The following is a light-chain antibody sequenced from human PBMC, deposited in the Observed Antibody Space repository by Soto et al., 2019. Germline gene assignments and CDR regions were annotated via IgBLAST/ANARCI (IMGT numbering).Light chain of an antibody. J-gene: IGKJ4*01. Sequence: IVFAPSPGRMSFSAVDGSAHSCRASQGVSSSYLAWYQQKPGQAHRLLIYGAYSRAAGIQDRFSASTSGTDFTLTIRRLEPEDFAVYYCKQYGSSPLTCGGGTKVDIK. V-gene: IGKV3-20*01. CDR3: KQYGSSPLT. CDR1: QGVSSSY. CDR2: GAY.